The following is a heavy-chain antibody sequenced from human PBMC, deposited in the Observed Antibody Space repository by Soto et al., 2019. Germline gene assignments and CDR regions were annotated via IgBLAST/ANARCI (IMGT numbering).Heavy chain of an antibody. J-gene: IGHJ4*02. Sequence: PSETLSLTCTVSGGSISSYYWSWIRQPPGKGLEWIGYIYYSGSTNYNPSLKSRVTISVDTSKNQFSLKLSSVTAADTAVYYCARGLNALWFGELFRYYFDYWGQGTLVTVSS. CDR2: IYYSGST. D-gene: IGHD3-10*01. CDR1: GGSISSYY. CDR3: ARGLNALWFGELFRYYFDY. V-gene: IGHV4-59*01.